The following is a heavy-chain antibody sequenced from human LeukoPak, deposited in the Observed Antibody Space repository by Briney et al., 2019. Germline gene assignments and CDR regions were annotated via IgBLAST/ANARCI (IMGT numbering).Heavy chain of an antibody. CDR3: ARVRSSRASDY. V-gene: IGHV4-34*01. Sequence: SETLSLTCAVYGGSFSSYYWSWIRQPPGRGLEWIGEINHSGSTNYNPSLKSRVTISVDTSKNQFSLKLSSVTAADTAVYYCARVRSSRASDYWGQGTLVTVSS. CDR2: INHSGST. CDR1: GGSFSSYY. D-gene: IGHD6-13*01. J-gene: IGHJ4*02.